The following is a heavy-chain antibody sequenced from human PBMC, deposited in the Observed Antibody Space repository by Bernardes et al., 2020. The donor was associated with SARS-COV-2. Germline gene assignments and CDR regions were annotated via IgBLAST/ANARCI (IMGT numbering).Heavy chain of an antibody. D-gene: IGHD4-17*01. CDR1: GGTFSTYG. CDR2: IIPILDRL. CDR3: AIPPTSYAVYFSTPPPDDYYGMDV. Sequence: SVKVSCKASGGTFSTYGFNWVRQAPGQGLEWVGRIIPILDRLNYAQKFQGRVTITADTSTSTAYMELSSLRSEDTAIYYCAIPPTSYAVYFSTPPPDDYYGMDVWGQGTTVTVSS. V-gene: IGHV1-69*04. J-gene: IGHJ6*02.